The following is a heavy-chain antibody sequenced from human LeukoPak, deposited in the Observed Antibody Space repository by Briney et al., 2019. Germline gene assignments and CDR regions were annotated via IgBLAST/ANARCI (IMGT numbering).Heavy chain of an antibody. Sequence: GGSLRLSCAASGFTFSSYGMHWVRQAPGKGLEWVAVISYDGSNKYYADSVKGRFTISRDNSKNTLYLQMNSLRAEDTAVYYCAKERVDYGDYEIVRPYYFDYWGQGTLVTVSS. CDR2: ISYDGSNK. J-gene: IGHJ4*02. V-gene: IGHV3-30*18. CDR3: AKERVDYGDYEIVRPYYFDY. CDR1: GFTFSSYG. D-gene: IGHD4-17*01.